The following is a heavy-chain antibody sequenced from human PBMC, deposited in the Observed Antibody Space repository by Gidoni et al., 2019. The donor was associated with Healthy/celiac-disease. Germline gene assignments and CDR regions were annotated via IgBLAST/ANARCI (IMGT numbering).Heavy chain of an antibody. CDR3: ARDPSPNVVVAAADAFDI. D-gene: IGHD2-15*01. V-gene: IGHV3-7*03. J-gene: IGHJ3*02. Sequence: EVQLVESGGGLVQPGGSLRLSCAASGCTFSRYWMRWVRQAPWKGLEWVANIKQDGSEKYYVDSVKGRFTISRDNAKNSLYLQMNSLRAEDTAVYYCARDPSPNVVVAAADAFDIWGQGTMVTVSS. CDR1: GCTFSRYW. CDR2: IKQDGSEK.